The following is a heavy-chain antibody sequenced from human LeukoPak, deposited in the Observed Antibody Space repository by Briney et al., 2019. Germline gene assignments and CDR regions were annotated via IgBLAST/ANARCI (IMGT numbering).Heavy chain of an antibody. V-gene: IGHV3-23*01. CDR2: LSDNGGRT. J-gene: IGHJ4*02. CDR3: ATDREGDPSAYYLV. D-gene: IGHD3-22*01. Sequence: GGSLRLSCAASGFTFSSYAMSWVRQAPGKGLEWVSTLSDNGGRTYYADSVKGRFTISRDNSKNTLFLQMNSLRAEDSAVYYCATDREGDPSAYYLVGGQGTLITVSS. CDR1: GFTFSSYA.